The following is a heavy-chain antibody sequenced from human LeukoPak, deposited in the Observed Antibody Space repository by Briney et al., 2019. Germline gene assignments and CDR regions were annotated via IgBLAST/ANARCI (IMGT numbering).Heavy chain of an antibody. Sequence: GGSLKLSCAASGFTFSGSPMHWVRQASGKGLEWVGRIKSNTNSYATAYAASVKGRFTISRDDSKNTAYLQMNSLRTEDTAVYYCTRQSTDLGCSATYCSNWFDPWGQGTLVTVSS. V-gene: IGHV3-73*01. J-gene: IGHJ5*02. CDR2: IKSNTNSYAT. CDR1: GFTFSGSP. CDR3: TRQSTDLGCSATYCSNWFDP. D-gene: IGHD1-26*01.